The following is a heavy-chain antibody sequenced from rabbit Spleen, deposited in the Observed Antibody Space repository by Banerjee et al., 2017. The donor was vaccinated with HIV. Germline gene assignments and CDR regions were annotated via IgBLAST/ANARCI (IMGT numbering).Heavy chain of an antibody. J-gene: IGHJ4*01. D-gene: IGHD1-1*01. CDR1: GFSFSGSHY. CDR3: ARRADDIYYASNL. Sequence: QSLEESGGDLVKPGASLTLTCTASGFSFSGSHYMCWVRQAPGKGLEWIACIYAGGSGSTYCASWAKDQFTITRSTSLNTVNLQLNSLTVADTATYFCARRADDIYYASNLWGRGTLVTVS. CDR2: IYAGGSGST. V-gene: IGHV1S40*01.